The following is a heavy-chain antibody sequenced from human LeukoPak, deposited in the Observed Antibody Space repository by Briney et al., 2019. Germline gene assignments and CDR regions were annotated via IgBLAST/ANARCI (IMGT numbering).Heavy chain of an antibody. J-gene: IGHJ3*02. V-gene: IGHV3-53*01. D-gene: IGHD1-1*01. Sequence: GGSLRLSCAASGFTVSSNYMSWVRQAQGKGLEWVSVIYSGGSTYYADSVKGRFTISRDNSKNTLYLQMNSLRAEDTAVYYCARDGILDAFDIWGQGTMVTVSS. CDR2: IYSGGST. CDR3: ARDGILDAFDI. CDR1: GFTVSSNY.